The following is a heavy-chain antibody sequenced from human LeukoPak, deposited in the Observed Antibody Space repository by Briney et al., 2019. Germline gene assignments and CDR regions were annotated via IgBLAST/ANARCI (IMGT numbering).Heavy chain of an antibody. V-gene: IGHV3-21*01. CDR2: ISSSSSYI. Sequence: GGSLRLSCAASGFAFSSYSMNWVRQAPGKGLEWVSSISSSSSYIYYADSVKGRFTISRDNAKNSLYLQMNSLRAEDTAVYYCARDPYCSSTSCYAGGDYWGQGTLVTVSS. J-gene: IGHJ4*02. CDR1: GFAFSSYS. D-gene: IGHD2-2*01. CDR3: ARDPYCSSTSCYAGGDY.